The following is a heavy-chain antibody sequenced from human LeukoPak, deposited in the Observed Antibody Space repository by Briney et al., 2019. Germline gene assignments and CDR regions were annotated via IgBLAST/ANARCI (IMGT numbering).Heavy chain of an antibody. CDR1: VYTFTSHD. CDR2: MNPNSGNT. V-gene: IGHV1-8*01. CDR3: TRAGRKYAFEN. Sequence: ASVKVSCKASVYTFTSHDINWVRQASGQGLEWMGWMNPNSGNTGYAQKFQGRVTMTRDNSMKTAYMELSGLRSEDTAVYYCTRAGRKYAFENWGQGTLVTVSS. D-gene: IGHD2-2*01. J-gene: IGHJ4*02.